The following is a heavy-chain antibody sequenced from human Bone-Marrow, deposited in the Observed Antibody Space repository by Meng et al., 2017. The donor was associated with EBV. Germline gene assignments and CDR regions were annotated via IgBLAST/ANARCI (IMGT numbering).Heavy chain of an antibody. D-gene: IGHD3-16*02. V-gene: IGHV4-34*01. CDR3: ARGNYYDYIWGSYLRWFDP. Sequence: QGSALQWGAGLLKPPAPLSLPCAVYGGSFSGYYWSWIRQPPGKGLEWIGEINHSGSTNYNPSLKSRVTISVDTSKNQFSLKLSSVTAADTAVYYCARGNYYDYIWGSYLRWFDPWGQGTLVTVSS. J-gene: IGHJ5*02. CDR2: INHSGST. CDR1: GGSFSGYY.